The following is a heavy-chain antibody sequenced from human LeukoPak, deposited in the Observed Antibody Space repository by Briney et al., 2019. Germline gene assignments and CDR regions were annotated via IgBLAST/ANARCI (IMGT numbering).Heavy chain of an antibody. V-gene: IGHV3-21*01. CDR3: ARDRTPWYYDSSGYYDY. D-gene: IGHD3-22*01. J-gene: IGHJ4*02. CDR1: GFTFSSYS. Sequence: GGSLRLSCAASGFTFSSYSMNWVRQAPGKGLEWVSSISSSSSYIYYADSVKGRFTISRDNAKNSLYLQMNSMRAEDTAVYYCARDRTPWYYDSSGYYDYWGQGTLVTVSS. CDR2: ISSSSSYI.